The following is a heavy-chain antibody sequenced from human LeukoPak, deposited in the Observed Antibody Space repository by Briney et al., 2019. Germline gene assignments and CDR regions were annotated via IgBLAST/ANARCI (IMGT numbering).Heavy chain of an antibody. J-gene: IGHJ4*02. CDR2: IYTGTT. CDR1: GGSISTFF. Sequence: TSETLSLTCTVSGGSISTFFWTWIRQSAGKGLEWIGRIYTGTTYYNPSLEGRATISVDTSNNRFSLKLTSLTAADTAVYYCARGTEMTSFTGYYSFDYWGRGSLVTVSS. D-gene: IGHD3-9*01. V-gene: IGHV4-4*07. CDR3: ARGTEMTSFTGYYSFDY.